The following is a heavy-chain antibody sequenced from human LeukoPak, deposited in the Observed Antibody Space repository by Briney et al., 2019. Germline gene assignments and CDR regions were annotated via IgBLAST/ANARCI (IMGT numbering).Heavy chain of an antibody. V-gene: IGHV3-53*01. Sequence: PGGSLRLSCAATGLSVSSNFMSWVRQAPGKGLEWVSVIYGGGSTYYADSVKGRFTISRDTPKNTLYLQMNSLRAEDTAVYYCARARLIAARPHFDYWGQGTLVTVSS. D-gene: IGHD6-6*01. CDR1: GLSVSSNF. J-gene: IGHJ4*02. CDR2: IYGGGST. CDR3: ARARLIAARPHFDY.